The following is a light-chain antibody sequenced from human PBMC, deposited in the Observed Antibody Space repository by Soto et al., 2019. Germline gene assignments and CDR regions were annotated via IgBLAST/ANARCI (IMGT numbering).Light chain of an antibody. J-gene: IGKJ1*01. Sequence: IGMSHSPATLSVSPGERATLSCRASQSVSSNLAWYQQKPGQAPRLLIYGASTRATGIPARFSGSGSGTEFTLTISSLQSKDFAVYYCQQYNNWPPVTFGQGSNVAIK. CDR1: QSVSSN. V-gene: IGKV3-15*01. CDR3: QQYNNWPPVT. CDR2: GAS.